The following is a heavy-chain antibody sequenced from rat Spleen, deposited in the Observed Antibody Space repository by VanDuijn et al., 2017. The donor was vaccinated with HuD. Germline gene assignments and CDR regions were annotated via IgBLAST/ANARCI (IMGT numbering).Heavy chain of an antibody. D-gene: IGHD4-3*01. J-gene: IGHJ4*01. CDR2: ISYDGTAT. Sequence: EVQLVETGGGLVQPGRSMKLSCAASGFTFSDYYMAWVRQAPTKGLEWVASISYDGTATYYRDSVKGRFTISRDNAESTLNLQMDSLRAEDTATYYCARHGRGERTYYYVMDAWGQGASVTVSS. V-gene: IGHV5-22*01. CDR1: GFTFSDYY. CDR3: ARHGRGERTYYYVMDA.